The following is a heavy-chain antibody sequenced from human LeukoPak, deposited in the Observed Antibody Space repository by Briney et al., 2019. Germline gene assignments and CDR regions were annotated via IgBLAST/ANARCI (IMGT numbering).Heavy chain of an antibody. J-gene: IGHJ4*02. CDR3: AACLSATWAIDY. CDR2: IYYSGST. Sequence: KPSETLSLTCAVSGGSISSNSYYWGWIRQPPGKGLEWIGSIYYSGSTYYNPSLKSRVTISVDTSKNQFSLKLSSVTAADTAVYYCAACLSATWAIDYWGQGTLATVSS. D-gene: IGHD1-1*01. CDR1: GGSISSNSYY. V-gene: IGHV4-39*07.